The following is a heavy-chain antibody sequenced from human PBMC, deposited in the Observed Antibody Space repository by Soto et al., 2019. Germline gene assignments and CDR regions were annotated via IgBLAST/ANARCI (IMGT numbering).Heavy chain of an antibody. CDR3: ARDGLYYYDSSGYYPFYYYYYYGMDV. V-gene: IGHV3-74*01. CDR1: GFTFSSYW. CDR2: INSDGSST. D-gene: IGHD3-22*01. Sequence: PGGSLRLSCAASGFTFSSYWMHWVRQAPGKGLVWVSRINSDGSSTSYADSVKGRFTISRDNAKNTLYLQMNSLRAEDTAVYYCARDGLYYYDSSGYYPFYYYYYYGMDVWGQGTTVTVSS. J-gene: IGHJ6*02.